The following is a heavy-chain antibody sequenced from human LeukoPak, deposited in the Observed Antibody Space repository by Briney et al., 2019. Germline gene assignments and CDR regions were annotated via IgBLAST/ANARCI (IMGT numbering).Heavy chain of an antibody. CDR3: ARERGWSFYFDS. V-gene: IGHV3-74*01. D-gene: IGHD6-19*01. Sequence: PGGSLRLSCAASGFTFSSSWTHWVRQAPGKGLVWVARINSDGSSTNYADSVKGRSTISRDNANNTLYLHISSLRAEDAAFYYCARERGWSFYFDSWGQGTLVTVSS. CDR1: GFTFSSSW. J-gene: IGHJ4*02. CDR2: INSDGSST.